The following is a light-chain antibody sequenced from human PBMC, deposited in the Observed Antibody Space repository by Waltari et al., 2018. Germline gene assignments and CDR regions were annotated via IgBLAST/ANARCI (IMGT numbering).Light chain of an antibody. CDR2: DVT. J-gene: IGLJ3*02. V-gene: IGLV2-14*03. CDR1: SSDVGAYHY. CDR3: SSYTTSDTWV. Sequence: QSALTQPASVSGSPGQSITISCTGTSSDVGAYHYVCCYQHHPGKAPKLMIYDVTKRPSGVSSRVSGSKSGNTASLTISGLQAEDEAAYYCSSYTTSDTWVFGGGTKLTVL.